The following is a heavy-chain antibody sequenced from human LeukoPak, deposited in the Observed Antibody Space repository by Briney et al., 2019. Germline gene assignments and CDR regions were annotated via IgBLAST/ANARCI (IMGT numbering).Heavy chain of an antibody. CDR2: IGPDGTGK. CDR3: AREDGKFDY. Sequence: GGSRRLSCAASGFTFGTYWMNWVRQVPGTGLEWVANIGPDGTGKNYGDSVKGRFTISRDNVRNSLYLQMDSLRAEDTAVYYCAREDGKFDYWGQGALVTVSS. V-gene: IGHV3-7*01. J-gene: IGHJ4*02. CDR1: GFTFGTYW.